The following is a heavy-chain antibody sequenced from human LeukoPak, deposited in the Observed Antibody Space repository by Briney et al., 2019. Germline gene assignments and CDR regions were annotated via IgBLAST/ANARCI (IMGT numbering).Heavy chain of an antibody. Sequence: SGGSLRLSCAASGFTFSSYEMNWVRQAPGKGLEWVANIKQDGSEKYYVDSVKGRFTISRDNAKNSLYLQMNSLRAEDTAVYYCAILEMATYHFDYWGQGTLVTVSS. V-gene: IGHV3-7*01. CDR2: IKQDGSEK. CDR1: GFTFSSYE. CDR3: AILEMATYHFDY. D-gene: IGHD5-24*01. J-gene: IGHJ4*02.